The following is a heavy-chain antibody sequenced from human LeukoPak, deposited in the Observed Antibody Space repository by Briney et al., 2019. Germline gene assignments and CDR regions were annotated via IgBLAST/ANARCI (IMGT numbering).Heavy chain of an antibody. CDR1: AFTFSRYA. J-gene: IGHJ4*02. V-gene: IGHV3-23*01. Sequence: PGGSLRLSCAASAFTFSRYAMSWVRQAPGKGLEWVSAISGSGGSPYHADSVKGRFTISRDNSKNTLYLQMSSLRAEDTAIYYCARDRGRRAAAGYDYWGQGTLVTVSS. CDR3: ARDRGRRAAAGYDY. D-gene: IGHD6-13*01. CDR2: ISGSGGSP.